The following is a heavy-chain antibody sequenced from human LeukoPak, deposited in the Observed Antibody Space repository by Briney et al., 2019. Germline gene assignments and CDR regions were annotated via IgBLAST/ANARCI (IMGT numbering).Heavy chain of an antibody. V-gene: IGHV3-11*04. CDR3: ARSVYLLYYFDY. Sequence: PGGSLRLSCAASGFTFSDYYMSWIRQARGKGLEWVSYISSSGSTIYYADSVKGRFTISRDNAKNSLYLQMNSLRAEDTAVYYCARSVYLLYYFDYWGQGTLVAVSS. CDR2: ISSSGSTI. D-gene: IGHD2-8*01. J-gene: IGHJ4*02. CDR1: GFTFSDYY.